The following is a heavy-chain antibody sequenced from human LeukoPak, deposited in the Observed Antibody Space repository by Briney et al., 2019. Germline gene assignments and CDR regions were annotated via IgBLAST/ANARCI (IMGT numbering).Heavy chain of an antibody. CDR2: ISDSSGHT. Sequence: GGSLRLSCAASGFTFSSYAMTWVRQAQGKGLEWVSSISDSSGHTYYADSVRRRFTISRDNSKNTVFLQMNSLRAEDTAIYYCAKDGVWQSYYFDYWGQGTLVTVSS. V-gene: IGHV3-23*01. D-gene: IGHD6-19*01. CDR1: GFTFSSYA. CDR3: AKDGVWQSYYFDY. J-gene: IGHJ4*02.